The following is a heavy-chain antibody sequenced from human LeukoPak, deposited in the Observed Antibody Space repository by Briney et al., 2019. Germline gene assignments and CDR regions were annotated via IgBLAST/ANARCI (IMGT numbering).Heavy chain of an antibody. CDR1: GFIFKNVW. D-gene: IGHD2-15*01. J-gene: IGHJ3*02. CDR2: IYSGGST. CDR3: ASPQGYCNGGSCYRGAFDI. Sequence: GGSLRLSCAASGFIFKNVWMSWVRQAPGKGLEWVSVIYSGGSTYYADSVKGRFTISRDNSKNTLYLQMNSLRAEDTAVYYCASPQGYCNGGSCYRGAFDIWGQGTMVTVSS. V-gene: IGHV3-53*01.